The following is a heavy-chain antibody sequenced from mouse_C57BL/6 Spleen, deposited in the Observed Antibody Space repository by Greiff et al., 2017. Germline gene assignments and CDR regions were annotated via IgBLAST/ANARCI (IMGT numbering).Heavy chain of an antibody. CDR2: INYDGSST. CDR1: GFTFSDYY. J-gene: IGHJ1*03. V-gene: IGHV5-16*01. D-gene: IGHD2-2*01. CDR3: ARDRGYGRYFDV. Sequence: EVKLQESEGGLVQPGSSMKLSCTASGFTFSDYYMAWVRQVPEKGLEWVANINYDGSSTYYLDSLKSRFIISRDNAKNILYLQMSSLKSEDTATYYCARDRGYGRYFDVWGTGTTVTVSS.